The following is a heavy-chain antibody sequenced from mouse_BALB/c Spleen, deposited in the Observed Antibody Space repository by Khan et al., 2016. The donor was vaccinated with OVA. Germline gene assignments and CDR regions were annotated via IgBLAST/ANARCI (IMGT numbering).Heavy chain of an antibody. CDR3: ARVDGGDFDY. Sequence: EVELVESGPGLVKPSQSLPLTCTVTGYSIPSDYAWNWIRQFPGNKLEWMGYISYSGNTNYNPSLKSRISITRDTSKNQFFLQLNSVTTEDTATYYCARVDGGDFDYWGQGTTLTVSS. CDR2: ISYSGNT. CDR1: GYSIPSDYA. J-gene: IGHJ2*01. D-gene: IGHD2-3*01. V-gene: IGHV3-2*02.